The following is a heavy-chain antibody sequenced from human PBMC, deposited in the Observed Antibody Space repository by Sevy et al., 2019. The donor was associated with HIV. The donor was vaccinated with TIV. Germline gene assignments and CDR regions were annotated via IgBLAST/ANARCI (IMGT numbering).Heavy chain of an antibody. CDR2: IYTNGGG. Sequence: SETLSLICTVSGGSIGGYYWSWIRQPAGKRLEWIGHIYTNGGGSYNPSLKSRVTMSTDTSKNQFSLKLTSVTAADTAIYYCARDYYDNSDSIGGYYSDSWGHGTLVTVSS. CDR1: GGSIGGYY. CDR3: ARDYYDNSDSIGGYYSDS. V-gene: IGHV4-4*07. D-gene: IGHD3-22*01. J-gene: IGHJ4*01.